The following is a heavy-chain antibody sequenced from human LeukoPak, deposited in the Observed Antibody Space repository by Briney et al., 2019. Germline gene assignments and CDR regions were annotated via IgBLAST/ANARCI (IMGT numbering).Heavy chain of an antibody. CDR2: IYSGGST. J-gene: IGHJ6*02. D-gene: IGHD3-16*02. V-gene: IGHV3-53*01. CDR1: GFTVSSNY. CDR3: ASTSNRQLSLNYYYYGMDV. Sequence: GGSLRLSCAASGFTVSSNYMSWVRQAPGKGLEWVSVIYSGGSTYHADSVKGRFTISRDNSKNTLYLQMNSLRAEDTAVYYCASTSNRQLSLNYYYYGMDVWGQGTTVTVSS.